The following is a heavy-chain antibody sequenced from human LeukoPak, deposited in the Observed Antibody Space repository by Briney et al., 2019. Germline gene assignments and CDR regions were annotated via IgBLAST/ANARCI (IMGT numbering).Heavy chain of an antibody. CDR1: GYTFTGYD. Sequence: ASVKVSCKASGYTFTGYDINWVRQATGQGLEWMGWINPKSGNTGYAQKFQGRVIMTRNTSISTAYMELSSLRSEDTAVYYCASICSSTSCYGFRGDWFDPWGQGTLVTVSS. J-gene: IGHJ5*02. V-gene: IGHV1-8*01. D-gene: IGHD2-2*01. CDR2: INPKSGNT. CDR3: ASICSSTSCYGFRGDWFDP.